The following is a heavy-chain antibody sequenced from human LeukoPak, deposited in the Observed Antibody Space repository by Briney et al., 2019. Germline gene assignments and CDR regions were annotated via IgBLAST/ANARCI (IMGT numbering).Heavy chain of an antibody. CDR3: ARKRSGNDGDEDFDH. V-gene: IGHV3-21*06. CDR1: GFTFSTYS. Sequence: GGSLRLSCAASGFTFSTYSFNWVRQAPGTGLEWVSSSSSSDGFMYYADSVKGRFSISRDNAKSSLYLQMNSLRAEDTAVYYCARKRSGNDGDEDFDHWGQGTLVTVSS. D-gene: IGHD5-12*01. CDR2: SSSSDGFM. J-gene: IGHJ4*02.